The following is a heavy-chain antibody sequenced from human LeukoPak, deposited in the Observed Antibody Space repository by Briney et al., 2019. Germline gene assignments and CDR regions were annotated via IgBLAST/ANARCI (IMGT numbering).Heavy chain of an antibody. CDR1: GFTFSSYA. Sequence: GGTLRLSCAASGFTFSSYAMSWVRQAPGKGLEWVSAISGSGGSAYYADSVKGRFTISRDNSKNTLYPQMNSLRAEDTAVYYCAKDTSLTPPEYFQHWGQGTLVTASS. D-gene: IGHD1-26*01. V-gene: IGHV3-23*01. J-gene: IGHJ1*01. CDR3: AKDTSLTPPEYFQH. CDR2: ISGSGGSA.